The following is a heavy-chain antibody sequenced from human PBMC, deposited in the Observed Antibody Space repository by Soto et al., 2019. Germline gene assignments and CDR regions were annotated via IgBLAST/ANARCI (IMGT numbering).Heavy chain of an antibody. CDR1: GYTFTSYY. Sequence: ASVKVSCKASGYTFTSYYIHWVRQAPGQGLEWMGVINPSGGSTAYAQKFQGRVTMTRDTPTSTVYMDLSSLRSEDTAVYYCARGSSGSHRDVFDIWGQGTMVTV. J-gene: IGHJ3*02. CDR3: ARGSSGSHRDVFDI. V-gene: IGHV1-46*01. CDR2: INPSGGST. D-gene: IGHD1-26*01.